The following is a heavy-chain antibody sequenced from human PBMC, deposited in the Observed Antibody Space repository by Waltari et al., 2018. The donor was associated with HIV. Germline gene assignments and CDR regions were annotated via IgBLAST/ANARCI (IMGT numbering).Heavy chain of an antibody. V-gene: IGHV3-15*01. CDR2: VKRKTDCGTT. Sequence: EVQLVESGGGLVKPGGSLRLSCAASGFTFSNAWMSWVRQAPGKGLEWVGRVKRKTDCGTTDYAAPVKGRFTISRDDSKNTLYLQMNSLKTGDTAVYYCTTLVLLGVGMDVWGQGTTVTVSS. D-gene: IGHD3-10*01. CDR1: GFTFSNAW. CDR3: TTLVLLGVGMDV. J-gene: IGHJ6*02.